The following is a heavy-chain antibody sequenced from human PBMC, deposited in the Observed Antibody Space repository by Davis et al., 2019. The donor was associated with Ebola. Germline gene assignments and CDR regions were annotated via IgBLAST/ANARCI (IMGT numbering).Heavy chain of an antibody. CDR2: ISSKANSYAT. D-gene: IGHD6-19*01. J-gene: IGHJ6*02. CDR3: TRSPGEQWLVRVNYYGMDV. Sequence: GGSLRLSCAASGFTFSGSAMHWVRQASGKGLEWVGRISSKANSYATAYAASVKGRFTISRDDSKNTAYLQMNSLKTEDTAVYYCTRSPGEQWLVRVNYYGMDVWGQGTTVTVSS. V-gene: IGHV3-73*01. CDR1: GFTFSGSA.